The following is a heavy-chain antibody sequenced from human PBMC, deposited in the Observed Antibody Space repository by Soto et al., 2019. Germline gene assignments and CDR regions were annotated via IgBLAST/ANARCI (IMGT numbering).Heavy chain of an antibody. D-gene: IGHD6-13*01. Sequence: GGSLRLSCAASGFTFSSYSMNWVRQAPGKGLEWVSSISSSSYIYYADSVKGRFTISRDNAKNSLYLQMNSLRAEDTAVYYCARDGIAAAGDAFDIWGQGTMVTVSS. CDR2: ISSSSYI. J-gene: IGHJ3*02. V-gene: IGHV3-21*01. CDR3: ARDGIAAAGDAFDI. CDR1: GFTFSSYS.